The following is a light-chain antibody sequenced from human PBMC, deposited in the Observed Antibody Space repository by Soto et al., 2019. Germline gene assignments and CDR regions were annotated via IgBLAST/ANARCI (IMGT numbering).Light chain of an antibody. J-gene: IGKJ5*01. CDR2: GAS. CDR1: QSVSSN. Sequence: EIMMTQSPATLSVSPGERSTLSFRASQSVSSNLAWYQQKPGQAPRLLIYGASTRATGIPARFSGSGSGTEFTLTISSLQSEDFAVYYCQQYNNWPLTFGQGTRLEIK. CDR3: QQYNNWPLT. V-gene: IGKV3-15*01.